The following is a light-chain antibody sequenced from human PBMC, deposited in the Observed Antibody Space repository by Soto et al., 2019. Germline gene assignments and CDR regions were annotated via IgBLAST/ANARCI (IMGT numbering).Light chain of an antibody. J-gene: IGLJ1*01. CDR2: EVV. CDR3: ESYAGGNIYV. CDR1: KNDIGVYDF. V-gene: IGLV2-8*01. Sequence: QSVLTQPPSASGSPGQSVTISCTGTKNDIGVYDFVSWYQHHPGKAPRLIIYEVVQRPSGVPDRFSGSKSGNTASLTVSGLPAADEADYFGESYAGGNIYVFRSGNTVTVL.